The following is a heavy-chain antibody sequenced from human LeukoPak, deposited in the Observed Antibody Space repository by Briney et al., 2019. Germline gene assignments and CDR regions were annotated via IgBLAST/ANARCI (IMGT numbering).Heavy chain of an antibody. CDR3: ARDLITMVRRGTFDY. J-gene: IGHJ4*02. CDR2: ISAYNGNT. CDR1: GYTFTSYG. Sequence: ASVNVSCKASGYTFTSYGISWVRQAPGQGLEWMGWISAYNGNTNYAQKLQGRVTMTTDTSTSTAYMELRSLRSDDTAVYYCARDLITMVRRGTFDYWGQGTLVTVSS. D-gene: IGHD3-10*01. V-gene: IGHV1-18*01.